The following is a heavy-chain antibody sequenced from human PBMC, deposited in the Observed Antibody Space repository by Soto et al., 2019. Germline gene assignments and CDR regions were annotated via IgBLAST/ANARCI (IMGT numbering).Heavy chain of an antibody. CDR3: ARGCSSTSCYGEGEGDAFDI. CDR2: ISSSGSTI. V-gene: IGHV3-11*01. J-gene: IGHJ3*02. D-gene: IGHD2-2*01. Sequence: GGSLRLSCAASGFTFSDYYMSWIRQAPGKGLEWVSYISSSGSTIYYADSVKGRFTISRDNAKNSLYLQMNSLRAEDTAVYYCARGCSSTSCYGEGEGDAFDIWGQGTMVTVSS. CDR1: GFTFSDYY.